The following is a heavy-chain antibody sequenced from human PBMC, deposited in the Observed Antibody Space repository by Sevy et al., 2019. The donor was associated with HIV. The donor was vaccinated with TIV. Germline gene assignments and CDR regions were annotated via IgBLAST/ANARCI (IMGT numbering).Heavy chain of an antibody. V-gene: IGHV3-48*03. CDR1: GFSFSSYE. J-gene: IGHJ6*02. CDR2: ISSSGTTI. D-gene: IGHD3-22*01. CDR3: ARDLPGDSRMDV. Sequence: GVSPRLSCAASGFSFSSYEMNWVRQAPGKGLEWFSYISSSGTTIYYADSVKGRFTVSRDNAKNSLYLQMNSLRGEDTSVYYCARDLPGDSRMDVWGQGTTVTVSS.